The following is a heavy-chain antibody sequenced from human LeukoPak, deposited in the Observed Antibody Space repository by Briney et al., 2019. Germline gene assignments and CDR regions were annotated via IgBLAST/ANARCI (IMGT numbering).Heavy chain of an antibody. CDR3: AKTGYCSSSSCLATD. D-gene: IGHD2-2*01. Sequence: PGGSLRLSCAASGFTFSSYSMNWVRQAPGKGLEWVSSISSSSSYIYYADSVKGRFTISRDNAKNSLYLQMNSLRAEDTAVYYCAKTGYCSSSSCLATDWGQGTLVTVSS. CDR1: GFTFSSYS. CDR2: ISSSSSYI. J-gene: IGHJ4*02. V-gene: IGHV3-21*04.